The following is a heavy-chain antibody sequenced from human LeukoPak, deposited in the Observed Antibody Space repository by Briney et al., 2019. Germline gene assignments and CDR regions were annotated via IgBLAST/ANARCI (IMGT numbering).Heavy chain of an antibody. J-gene: IGHJ4*02. V-gene: IGHV4-39*07. CDR3: ARSDSLRGLYYFDY. Sequence: SETLSLTCTVSGGSISSSSYYWGWIRQPPGKGLEWIGSIYYSGSTYYNPSLKSRVTISVGTSKNQFSLKLSSVTAADTAVYYCARSDSLRGLYYFDYWGQGTLVTVSS. CDR1: GGSISSSSYY. D-gene: IGHD2-15*01. CDR2: IYYSGST.